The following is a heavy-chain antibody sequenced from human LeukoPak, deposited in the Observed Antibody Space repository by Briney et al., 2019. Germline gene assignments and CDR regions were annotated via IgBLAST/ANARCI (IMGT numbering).Heavy chain of an antibody. D-gene: IGHD2-15*01. Sequence: PGGSLRLSCAASGFTLCSYAMNWVRQAPGTGLEGVSIISGDGSATHNAASVKARFTMSRANTKSTLFLQINCLRAEDTAVYYCARSGSRDGDYFDYWGQGTLVTASS. CDR2: ISGDGSAT. CDR3: ARSGSRDGDYFDY. CDR1: GFTLCSYA. V-gene: IGHV3-23*01. J-gene: IGHJ4*02.